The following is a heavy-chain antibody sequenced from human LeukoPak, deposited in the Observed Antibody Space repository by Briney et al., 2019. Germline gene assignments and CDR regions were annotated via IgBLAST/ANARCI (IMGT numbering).Heavy chain of an antibody. CDR3: ARDRGAYCGGDCYLGFDY. J-gene: IGHJ4*01. CDR1: GFTFSSYT. V-gene: IGHV3-21*01. D-gene: IGHD2-21*02. Sequence: GGSLRLSCAASGFTFSSYTMNWVRQAPGKGLEWVSSIAGSSGYISYADSVEGRFTISRDNAKKSLYLQMTSLTAEDTAVYYCARDRGAYCGGDCYLGFDYWGRGTLVTVSS. CDR2: IAGSSGYI.